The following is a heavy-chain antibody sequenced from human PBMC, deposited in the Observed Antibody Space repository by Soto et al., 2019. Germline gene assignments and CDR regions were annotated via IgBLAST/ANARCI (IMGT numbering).Heavy chain of an antibody. D-gene: IGHD3-3*01. Sequence: GGSLRLSCAASGFTFSSYWMSWVRQAPGKGLEWVANIKQDGSEKYYVDSVKGRFTISRDNAKNSLYLQMNSLRAEDTAVYYCARDYKEYYDFWSGYYLDYWGQGTLVTVSS. CDR3: ARDYKEYYDFWSGYYLDY. CDR2: IKQDGSEK. J-gene: IGHJ4*02. V-gene: IGHV3-7*03. CDR1: GFTFSSYW.